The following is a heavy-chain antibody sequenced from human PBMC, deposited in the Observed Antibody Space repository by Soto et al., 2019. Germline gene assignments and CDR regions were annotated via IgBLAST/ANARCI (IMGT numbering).Heavy chain of an antibody. CDR2: INPSGGST. D-gene: IGHD2-21*02. V-gene: IGHV1-46*01. Sequence: QVQLVQSGAEVKKPGASVKVSCKASGYTFTSSYMHWVRQAPGQGLEWMGIINPSGGSTSYAQKFQGRVTMIRDTSTSTVYMDLSSLRSEDTAVYYCATVNCGGDCYIDYWGQGTLVTVSS. J-gene: IGHJ4*02. CDR3: ATVNCGGDCYIDY. CDR1: GYTFTSSY.